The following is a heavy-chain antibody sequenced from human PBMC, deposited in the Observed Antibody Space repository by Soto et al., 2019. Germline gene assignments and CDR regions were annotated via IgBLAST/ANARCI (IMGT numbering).Heavy chain of an antibody. J-gene: IGHJ4*02. V-gene: IGHV4-59*01. CDR3: ARMYSSGWTRLFDY. CDR2: IYYSGST. D-gene: IGHD6-19*01. CDR1: GGSISSYY. Sequence: SETLSLTCTVSGGSISSYYWSWIRQPPGKGLEWIGYIYYSGSTNYNPSLKSRVTISVDTSKNQFSLKLSSVTAADTAVYYCARMYSSGWTRLFDYWGQGTLVTVSS.